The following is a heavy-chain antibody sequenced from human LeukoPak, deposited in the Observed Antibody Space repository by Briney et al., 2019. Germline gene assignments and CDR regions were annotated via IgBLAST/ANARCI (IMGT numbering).Heavy chain of an antibody. CDR2: IKQDGSEK. V-gene: IGHV3-7*01. J-gene: IGHJ4*02. D-gene: IGHD3-22*01. Sequence: PGGSLRLPCAASGFTFSSYWMSWVRQATGKGLEWVANIKQDGSEKYYVDSVKGRFTISRDNAKNSLYLQMNSLRAEDTAVYYCARKSPEGYYYDSSGYPEYYFDYWGQGTLVTVSS. CDR3: ARKSPEGYYYDSSGYPEYYFDY. CDR1: GFTFSSYW.